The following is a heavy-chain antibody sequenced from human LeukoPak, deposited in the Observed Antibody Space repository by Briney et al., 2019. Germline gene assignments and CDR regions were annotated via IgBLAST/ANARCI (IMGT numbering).Heavy chain of an antibody. D-gene: IGHD5/OR15-5a*01. J-gene: IGHJ4*02. CDR1: GFTVSDNY. Sequence: PGGSLRLSCAASGFTVSDNYMSCVRQAPGKGLEWVSVIYSGGSIYYTDSVKGRFTISRHNSKNTLYLQMNSLRTEDTAVYYCASGSRFDYWGQGTLVTVSS. CDR3: ASGSRFDY. CDR2: IYSGGSI. V-gene: IGHV3-53*04.